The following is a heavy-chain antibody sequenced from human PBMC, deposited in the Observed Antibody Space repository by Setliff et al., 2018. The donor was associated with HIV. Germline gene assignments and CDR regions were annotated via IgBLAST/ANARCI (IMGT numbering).Heavy chain of an antibody. J-gene: IGHJ4*02. CDR2: MHTSGNT. Sequence: PSETLSLTCTSSGDSISGYYWSWIRQPAGKGLEWIGRMHTSGNTNYNPSLKSRVTMSVDTSKNQFSLRLSFVTAADTAVYYCARDQKGYSYGYFDSWGQGTLVTVSS. V-gene: IGHV4-4*07. CDR3: ARDQKGYSYGYFDS. CDR1: GDSISGYY. D-gene: IGHD5-18*01.